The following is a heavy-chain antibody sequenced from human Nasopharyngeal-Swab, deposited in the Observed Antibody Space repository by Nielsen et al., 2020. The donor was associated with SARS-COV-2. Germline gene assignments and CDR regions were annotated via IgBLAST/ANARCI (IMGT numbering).Heavy chain of an antibody. Sequence: GGSLRLSCAASGFTFSSYSMNWVRQAPGKGLEWVSSISSSSSYIYYADSVKGRFTISRDNAKNSLYLQMNSPRAEDTAVYYCAGGASDYGSGSYFAEDYYYYGMDVWGQGTTVTVSS. D-gene: IGHD3-10*01. CDR3: AGGASDYGSGSYFAEDYYYYGMDV. V-gene: IGHV3-21*01. CDR1: GFTFSSYS. J-gene: IGHJ6*02. CDR2: ISSSSSYI.